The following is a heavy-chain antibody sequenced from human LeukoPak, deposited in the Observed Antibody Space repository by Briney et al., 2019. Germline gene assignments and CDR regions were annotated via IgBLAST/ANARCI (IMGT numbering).Heavy chain of an antibody. CDR1: GFTFSSYA. D-gene: IGHD2-2*01. CDR2: ISGSGGST. CDR3: AKDGGLHIVVVPAAIDYYFNY. V-gene: IGHV3-23*01. Sequence: GGSLRLSCAASGFTFSSYAMSWVRQAPGKGLEWVSAISGSGGSTYYADSVKGRFTISRDNSKNTLYLQMNSLRAEDTAVYYGAKDGGLHIVVVPAAIDYYFNYWGQGTLVTVSS. J-gene: IGHJ4*02.